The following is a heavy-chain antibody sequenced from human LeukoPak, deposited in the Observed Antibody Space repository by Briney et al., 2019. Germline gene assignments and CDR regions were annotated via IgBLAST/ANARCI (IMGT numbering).Heavy chain of an antibody. CDR1: GGFTFSSHE. CDR3: ARDVESSNWDHFDY. D-gene: IGHD6-13*01. CDR2: ISGSGYTI. J-gene: IGHJ4*02. V-gene: IGHV3-48*03. Sequence: GGSLRLSCVASGGFTFSSHEMNWVRQAPGKGLEWVAYISGSGYTIYYADSAKGRFTISRDNTKNSLYLQMNSLRADDTAVYYCARDVESSNWDHFDYWGQGTLVTVSS.